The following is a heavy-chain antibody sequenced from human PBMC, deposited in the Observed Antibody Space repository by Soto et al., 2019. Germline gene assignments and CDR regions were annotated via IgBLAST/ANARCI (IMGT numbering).Heavy chain of an antibody. V-gene: IGHV3-30-3*01. CDR3: GVATKPYYYYGMDV. CDR2: ISYDGSNK. J-gene: IGHJ6*02. CDR1: GFAFSSYA. D-gene: IGHD5-12*01. Sequence: GGSLRLSCAASGFAFSSYAMHWVRQAPGKGLEWAAVISYDGSNKYYADSVKGRFTISRDNSKNTLYLQMNSLRAEDTAVYYCGVATKPYYYYGMDVWGQGTTVTVSS.